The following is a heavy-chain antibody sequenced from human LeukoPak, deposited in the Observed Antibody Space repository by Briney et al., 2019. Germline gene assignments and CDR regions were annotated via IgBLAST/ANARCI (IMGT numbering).Heavy chain of an antibody. J-gene: IGHJ4*02. CDR1: GGSFSGYY. CDR3: ASQTHYYGSGSYYSNDY. V-gene: IGHV4-34*01. D-gene: IGHD3-10*01. CDR2: INHSGST. Sequence: PSETLSLTCAVYGGSFSGYYWSWIRQPPGKGLEWIGEINHSGSTNYNPSLKSRVTISVDTSKSQFSLKLSSVTAADTAVYYCASQTHYYGSGSYYSNDYWGQGTLVTVSS.